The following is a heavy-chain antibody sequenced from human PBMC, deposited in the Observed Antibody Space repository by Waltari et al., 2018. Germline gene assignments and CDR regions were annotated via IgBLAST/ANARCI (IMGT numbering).Heavy chain of an antibody. D-gene: IGHD3-22*01. CDR2: MYTSGST. Sequence: QVQLQESGPGLVKPSQTLSLTCTVSGGSISSGNYYWSWIRQPAGAGLEWIGRMYTSGSTNHNPSLKSRVTMSKDTSKNQCSLRLSPVTAADTAVYYCARSLDYYDRSGTLTTFFDYWGQGTLVTVSS. CDR1: GGSISSGNYY. CDR3: ARSLDYYDRSGTLTTFFDY. V-gene: IGHV4-61*02. J-gene: IGHJ4*02.